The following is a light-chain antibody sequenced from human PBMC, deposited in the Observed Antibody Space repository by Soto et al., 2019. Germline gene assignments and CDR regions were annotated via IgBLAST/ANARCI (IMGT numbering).Light chain of an antibody. J-gene: IGKJ4*01. CDR1: QSVGSY. Sequence: EIVLTQSPGTLSLSVGERATLSCRASQSVGSYLAWYQQTPGQAPRLLIYDTSNRATGIPDRFSGSGSGTDFTLTISRLEPEDFTVYYCQQYGSSPLTFGGGTTVEIK. CDR3: QQYGSSPLT. V-gene: IGKV3-20*01. CDR2: DTS.